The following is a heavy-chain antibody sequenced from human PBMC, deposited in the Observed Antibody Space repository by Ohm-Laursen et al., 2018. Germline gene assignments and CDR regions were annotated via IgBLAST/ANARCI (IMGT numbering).Heavy chain of an antibody. V-gene: IGHV3-9*01. CDR2: ISWNSGSI. CDR1: GFTFDDYA. Sequence: RSLRLSCAASGFTFDDYAMHWVRQAPGKGLEWVSGISWNSGSIGYADSVKGRFTISRDNAKNSLYLQMNSLRAEDAALYYCAKDISHYYYGMDVWGQGTTVTVSS. J-gene: IGHJ6*02. CDR3: AKDISHYYYGMDV.